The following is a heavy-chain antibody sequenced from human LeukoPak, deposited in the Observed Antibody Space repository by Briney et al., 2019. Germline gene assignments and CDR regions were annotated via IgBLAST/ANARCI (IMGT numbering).Heavy chain of an antibody. Sequence: ASVKVSCKASGYTFTTHYMHWVRQAPGQGLEWMGIINPGGGSTSYPQKFQGRVTMTRDTSTSTVYMELSSLKASDTAMYYCARLVVAGLNYFDYWGQGTLVTVSS. D-gene: IGHD2-15*01. CDR2: INPGGGST. V-gene: IGHV1-46*01. CDR3: ARLVVAGLNYFDY. J-gene: IGHJ4*02. CDR1: GYTFTTHY.